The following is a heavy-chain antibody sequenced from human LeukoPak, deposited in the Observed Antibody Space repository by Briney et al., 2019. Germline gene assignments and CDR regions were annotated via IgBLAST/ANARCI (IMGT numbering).Heavy chain of an antibody. D-gene: IGHD6-19*01. Sequence: SETLSLTCTVSGGSISSYYWSWIRQPAGKGLEWIGRIYTNGSTNYNPSLKNRVTMSVDTSKNQFSLKLSSVTAADTAVYYCAREPAVSGYYGMDVWGQGTTVTVSS. V-gene: IGHV4-4*07. CDR2: IYTNGST. CDR1: GGSISSYY. J-gene: IGHJ6*02. CDR3: AREPAVSGYYGMDV.